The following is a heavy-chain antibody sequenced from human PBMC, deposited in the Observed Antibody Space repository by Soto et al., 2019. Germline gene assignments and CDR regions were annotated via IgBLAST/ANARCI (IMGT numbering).Heavy chain of an antibody. D-gene: IGHD5-18*01. CDR3: AREMDTAMAHFDY. V-gene: IGHV3-33*01. CDR1: GFTFSSYG. CDR2: IWYDGSNK. J-gene: IGHJ4*02. Sequence: QVQLVESGGGVVQPGRSLRLSCAASGFTFSSYGMHWVRQAPGKGLEWVAVIWYDGSNKDYADSVKGRFTISRDNSKNTLYLQMNSLRAEDTAVYYCAREMDTAMAHFDYWGQGTLVTVSS.